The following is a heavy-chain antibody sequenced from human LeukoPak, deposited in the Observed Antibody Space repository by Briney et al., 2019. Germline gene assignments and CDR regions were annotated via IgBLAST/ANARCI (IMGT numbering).Heavy chain of an antibody. D-gene: IGHD2-2*01. CDR3: ARDRCTSCYLHYYYMDV. CDR1: GGSISSYY. J-gene: IGHJ6*03. Sequence: PSETLSLTCTVSGGSISSYYWSWIRQPAGKGLEWIGRIYTSGRTNYNPSLKSRVTMSVDTSKNQFSLKLSSVTAADTAVYYCARDRCTSCYLHYYYMDVWGKGTTVTVSS. CDR2: IYTSGRT. V-gene: IGHV4-4*07.